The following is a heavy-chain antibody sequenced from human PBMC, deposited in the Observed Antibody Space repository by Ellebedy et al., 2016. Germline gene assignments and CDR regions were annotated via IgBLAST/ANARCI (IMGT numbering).Heavy chain of an antibody. J-gene: IGHJ4*02. CDR2: ISGSGGST. V-gene: IGHV3-23*01. CDR3: AKGMDYFDY. CDR1: GFTFRSSA. Sequence: GGSLRPSCAAPGFTFRSSAMSWVRQAPGKGLEWVSAISGSGGSTFYAESVKGRFTISKDKSKNMPYLQMNSLRAEDTAVHFCAKGMDYFDYWGQGTLLTVSS. D-gene: IGHD5-24*01.